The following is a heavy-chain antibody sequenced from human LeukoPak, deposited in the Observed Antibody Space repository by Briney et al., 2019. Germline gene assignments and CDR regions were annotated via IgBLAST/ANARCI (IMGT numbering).Heavy chain of an antibody. CDR2: ISRDGDSS. V-gene: IGHV3-43*01. J-gene: IGHJ4*02. CDR3: AKPPRGGSYFDS. D-gene: IGHD5-24*01. CDR1: GFTFDDYT. Sequence: PGGSLRLSCAASGFTFDDYTMHWVRQAPGRGLEWVSLISRDGDSSYYADSVRGRFTISRDNSKNSLYLQMHSLRIEDTAFYYCAKPPRGGSYFDSWGQGTLVTVSS.